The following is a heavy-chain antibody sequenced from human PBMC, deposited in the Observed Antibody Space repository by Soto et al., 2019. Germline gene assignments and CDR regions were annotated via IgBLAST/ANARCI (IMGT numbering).Heavy chain of an antibody. CDR1: GFTVSSNY. CDR2: IYSGGST. J-gene: IGHJ4*02. D-gene: IGHD4-17*01. CDR3: ARFTTVTTSFDY. Sequence: GGSLRLSCAASGFTVSSNYMSWVRQAPGKGLEWVSVIYSGGSTYYADSVKGRFTISRDNSKNTLYLQMNSLRAEDTAVYHCARFTTVTTSFDYWGQGTLVTVSS. V-gene: IGHV3-53*01.